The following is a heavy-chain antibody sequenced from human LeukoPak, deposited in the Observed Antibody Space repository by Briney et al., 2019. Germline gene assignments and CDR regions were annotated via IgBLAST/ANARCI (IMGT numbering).Heavy chain of an antibody. CDR2: INHSGST. J-gene: IGHJ6*02. CDR1: GGSFSGYY. CDR3: ASPWGPVVPAAPSGMDV. Sequence: SETLSLTCAVYGGSFSGYYWSWIRQPPGKGLEWIGEINHSGSTNYNPSLKSRVTISVDTSKNQFSLKLSSVTAADTAVYYCASPWGPVVPAAPSGMDVWGQGTTVTVTS. D-gene: IGHD2-2*01. V-gene: IGHV4-34*01.